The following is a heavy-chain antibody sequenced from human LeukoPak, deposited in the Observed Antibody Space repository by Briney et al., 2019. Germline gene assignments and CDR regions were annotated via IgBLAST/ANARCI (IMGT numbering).Heavy chain of an antibody. J-gene: IGHJ4*02. Sequence: SETLSLTCTVSGGSISSYYWSWIRQPPGKGLEWIGYIYYSGSTNYNPSLKSRVTLSVDTSKNQFSLKLSSVTAADTAVYYCAREETSLWVNDYWGQGTLVTVSS. CDR3: AREETSLWVNDY. CDR1: GGSISSYY. CDR2: IYYSGST. V-gene: IGHV4-59*12. D-gene: IGHD3-10*01.